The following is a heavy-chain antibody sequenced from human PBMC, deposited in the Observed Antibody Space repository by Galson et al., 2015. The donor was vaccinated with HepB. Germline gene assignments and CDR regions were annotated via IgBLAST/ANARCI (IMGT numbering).Heavy chain of an antibody. J-gene: IGHJ4*02. CDR1: GFSLSNTGVG. CDR3: ARALGYYGDYVPLYY. D-gene: IGHD4-17*01. Sequence: PALVKPTQTLTLTCTFSGFSLSNTGVGVGWVRQPPGKDLEWLALIYWDNDRRYSPFLKSRLTITKGTSKNQVVLTMTNMDPVDTATYFCARALGYYGDYVPLYYWGQGILVTVSS. V-gene: IGHV2-5*02. CDR2: IYWDNDR.